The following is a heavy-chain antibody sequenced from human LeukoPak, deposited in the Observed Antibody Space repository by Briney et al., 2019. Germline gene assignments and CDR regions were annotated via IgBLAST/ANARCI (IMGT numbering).Heavy chain of an antibody. CDR2: TKQDGSEK. CDR3: ARDSDGYDL. J-gene: IGHJ4*02. CDR1: GFTFGSRW. V-gene: IGHV3-7*01. D-gene: IGHD5-18*01. Sequence: GGSLRLSCAASGFTFGSRWMSWVRQAPGKGLEWVANTKQDGSEKYYVDSVKGRFTISRDNAKNSLYLQMNSLRVDDTAVYYCARDSDGYDLWGQGNLVTVSS.